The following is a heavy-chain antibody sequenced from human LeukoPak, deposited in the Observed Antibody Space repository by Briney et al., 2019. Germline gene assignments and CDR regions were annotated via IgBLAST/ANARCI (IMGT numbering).Heavy chain of an antibody. J-gene: IGHJ3*02. V-gene: IGHV3-7*01. CDR2: IKQDGSEK. Sequence: GGSLRLSCAASGFTFSSYWMSWVRQAPGKGLEWVANIKQDGSEKYYVDSVKGRFTISRDNAKNSLYLQMNSLRAEDTAVYYCARGAYCGGDCYPDAFDIWGQGTMVTVSS. CDR3: ARGAYCGGDCYPDAFDI. D-gene: IGHD2-21*02. CDR1: GFTFSSYW.